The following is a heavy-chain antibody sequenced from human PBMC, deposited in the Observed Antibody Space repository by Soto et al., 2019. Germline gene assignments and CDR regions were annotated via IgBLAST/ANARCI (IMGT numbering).Heavy chain of an antibody. J-gene: IGHJ4*02. Sequence: PSETLSLTCTVSGCSMISYYWSWIRQPPGKGLEWIGYIYYSGSTNYNPSLKSRVTISVDTSKNQFSLKLNSMTAADTAVYYCARHNYGSGSTYFDYWGQGTLVTVSS. CDR1: GCSMISYY. CDR3: ARHNYGSGSTYFDY. D-gene: IGHD3-10*01. V-gene: IGHV4-59*08. CDR2: IYYSGST.